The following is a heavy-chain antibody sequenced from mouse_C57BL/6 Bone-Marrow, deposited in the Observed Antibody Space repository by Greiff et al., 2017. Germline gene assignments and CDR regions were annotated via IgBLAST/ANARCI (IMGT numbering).Heavy chain of an antibody. Sequence: VKLVESGPELVKPGASVKISCKASGYAFSSSWMNWVKQRPGKGLEWIGRIYPGDGDTNYNGKFKGKATLTADKSSSTAYMQLSSLTSEDSAVYFCASYDYLYYFDDWGQGTTLTVSS. D-gene: IGHD2-4*01. CDR3: ASYDYLYYFDD. CDR2: IYPGDGDT. J-gene: IGHJ2*01. V-gene: IGHV1-82*01. CDR1: GYAFSSSW.